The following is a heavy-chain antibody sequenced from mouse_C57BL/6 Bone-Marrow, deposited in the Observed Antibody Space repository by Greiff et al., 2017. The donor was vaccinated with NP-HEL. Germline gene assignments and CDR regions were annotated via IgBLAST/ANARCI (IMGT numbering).Heavy chain of an antibody. CDR1: GYTFTSYW. D-gene: IGHD1-1*01. CDR3: SRYYYGSRGWYFDV. J-gene: IGHJ1*03. V-gene: IGHV1-72*01. Sequence: QVQLQQPGADLVKPGASVQLSCKASGYTFTSYWMHWVKQRPGRGLEWIGRIDPNSGGTKFNEKFKTKATLTVDTPSSTAYMQLSSLTSEDSAVYYCSRYYYGSRGWYFDVWGTGTTVTVSS. CDR2: IDPNSGGT.